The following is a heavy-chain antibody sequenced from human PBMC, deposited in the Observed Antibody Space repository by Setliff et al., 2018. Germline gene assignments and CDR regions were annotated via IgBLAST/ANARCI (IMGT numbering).Heavy chain of an antibody. J-gene: IGHJ4*02. V-gene: IGHV1-2*04. CDR1: GYTFTSYG. D-gene: IGHD2-21*01. Sequence: ASVKVSCKASGYTFTSYGISWVRQAPGQGLEWMGWINPNRGGTNYAQKFQGWVTMTRDTSISTAYMELSRLRSDDTAVYYCARNIPWTQPIDYWGQGTLVTVSS. CDR2: INPNRGGT. CDR3: ARNIPWTQPIDY.